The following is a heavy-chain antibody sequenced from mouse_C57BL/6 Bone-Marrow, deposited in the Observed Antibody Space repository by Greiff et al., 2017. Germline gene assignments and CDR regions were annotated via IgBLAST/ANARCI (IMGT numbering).Heavy chain of an antibody. Sequence: VQLVESGPELVKPGASVKLSCKASGYTFTSYDMNWVKQRPGQGLEWIGWIYPRDGSTKYNEKFKGKATLTVDKSSSTAYIELHSLTSDDSAVYFCASDYGSSYWYFDVWGTGTTVTVSS. CDR1: GYTFTSYD. V-gene: IGHV1-85*01. CDR3: ASDYGSSYWYFDV. CDR2: IYPRDGST. D-gene: IGHD1-1*01. J-gene: IGHJ1*03.